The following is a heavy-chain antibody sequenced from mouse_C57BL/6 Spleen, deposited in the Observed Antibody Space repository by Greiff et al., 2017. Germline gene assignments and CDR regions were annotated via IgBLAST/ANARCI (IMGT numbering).Heavy chain of an antibody. CDR3: ASWGPYYGSSYHGDV. Sequence: QVQLQQSGPELVKPGASVKISCKASGYAFSSSWMNWVKQRPGKGLEWIGRIYPGDGDTNYNGKFKGKATLTADKSSSTAYMQLSSLTSEDSAVYVCASWGPYYGSSYHGDVWGTGTTVTVSS. V-gene: IGHV1-82*01. CDR2: IYPGDGDT. D-gene: IGHD1-1*01. CDR1: GYAFSSSW. J-gene: IGHJ1*03.